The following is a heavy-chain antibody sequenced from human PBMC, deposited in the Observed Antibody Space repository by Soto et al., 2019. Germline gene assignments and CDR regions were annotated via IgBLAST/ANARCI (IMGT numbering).Heavy chain of an antibody. D-gene: IGHD2-15*01. CDR2: INNDGSST. J-gene: IGHJ4*02. Sequence: PGGSLRLSCEASGFTFGTYWMHWFRQAPGKGLVWVSHINNDGSSTTYADSVKGRFTISRDNAKNTLYLQMDSLRAEDTAVYYCAKEVVVVAADGPFDYWGQGTLVTVSS. CDR1: GFTFGTYW. V-gene: IGHV3-74*01. CDR3: AKEVVVVAADGPFDY.